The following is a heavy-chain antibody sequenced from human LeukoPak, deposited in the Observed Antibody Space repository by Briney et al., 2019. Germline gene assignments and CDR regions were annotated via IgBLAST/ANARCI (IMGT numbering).Heavy chain of an antibody. J-gene: IGHJ4*02. Sequence: ASVKVSCKSSGYTFTGYYIHWVRQAPGQGLEWMGWINPNINGTNYAQKFQGRVTMTGDRSISTAYMELSRLRSDDTAVYYCARDRRYFDWLLDYWGQGTLVTVSS. D-gene: IGHD3-9*01. V-gene: IGHV1-2*02. CDR2: INPNINGT. CDR3: ARDRRYFDWLLDY. CDR1: GYTFTGYY.